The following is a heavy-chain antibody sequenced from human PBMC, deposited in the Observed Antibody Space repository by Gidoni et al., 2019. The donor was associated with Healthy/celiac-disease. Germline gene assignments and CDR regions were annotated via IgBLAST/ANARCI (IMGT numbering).Heavy chain of an antibody. CDR3: AKGYSSSSGYFQH. D-gene: IGHD6-13*01. V-gene: IGHV3-9*01. Sequence: EVQLVESGGGLVQPGRSLRLSCAASGFTFDDYAMHWVRQAPGKGLEWVSGISWNSGSIGYADSVKGRFTISRDNAKNSLYLQMNSLRAEDTALYYCAKGYSSSSGYFQHWGQGTLVTVSS. CDR1: GFTFDDYA. J-gene: IGHJ1*01. CDR2: ISWNSGSI.